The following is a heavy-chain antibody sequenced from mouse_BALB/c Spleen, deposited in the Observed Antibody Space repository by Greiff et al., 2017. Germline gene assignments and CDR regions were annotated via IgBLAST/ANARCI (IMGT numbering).Heavy chain of an antibody. D-gene: IGHD2-4*01. V-gene: IGHV1-80*01. CDR2: IYPGDGDT. CDR1: GYAFSSYW. CDR3: ANDYDVGYAMDY. J-gene: IGHJ4*01. Sequence: VHLVESGAELVRPGSSVKISCKASGYAFSSYWMNWVKQRPGQGLEWIGQIYPGDGDTNYNGKFKGKATLTADKSSSTAYMQLSSLTSEDSAVYFCANDYDVGYAMDYWGQGTSVTVSS.